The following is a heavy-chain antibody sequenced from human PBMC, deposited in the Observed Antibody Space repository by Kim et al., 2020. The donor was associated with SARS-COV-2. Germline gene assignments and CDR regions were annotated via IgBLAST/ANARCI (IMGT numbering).Heavy chain of an antibody. J-gene: IGHJ4*02. V-gene: IGHV4-59*01. Sequence: SETLSLTCTVSRGSISNYYWSWIRQPPGKGLEWIGYVSYSGRTNYNPSLTGRVTISVDTSTIAMSLKLSTVTAADTAVYYCATLHSSWFYFDYWGQGTLVTVSS. D-gene: IGHD6-13*01. CDR3: ATLHSSWFYFDY. CDR1: RGSISNYY. CDR2: VSYSGRT.